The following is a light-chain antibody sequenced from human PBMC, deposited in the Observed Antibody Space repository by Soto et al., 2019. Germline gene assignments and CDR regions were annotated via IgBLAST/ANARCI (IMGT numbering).Light chain of an antibody. J-gene: IGKJ4*01. V-gene: IGKV3-11*01. CDR3: QQRSNWPLLS. CDR2: DAF. Sequence: EIVLTQSPATLSLSPGERATLSCRASQSVSTYLAWYQQKRGQAPRLLIYDAFKRATGIPARFSGSGSGTDFTPTISSLEPEDFAVYYCQQRSNWPLLSFGGGTKVESK. CDR1: QSVSTY.